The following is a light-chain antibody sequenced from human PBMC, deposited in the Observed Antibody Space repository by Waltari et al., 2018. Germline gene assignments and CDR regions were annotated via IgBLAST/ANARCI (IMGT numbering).Light chain of an antibody. V-gene: IGKV3-20*01. CDR1: QSVSNNN. J-gene: IGKJ1*01. CDR2: GAS. CDR3: QQYGTSPGT. Sequence: EIVLTQSPGTLSLSLGEGATLSCRASQSVSNNNLAWYQHTPGQAPRLLIYGASSRPTGIPDRFSASRSGTDFSRTISRLEPGECAMYYSQQYGTSPGTFGQRTKVEIK.